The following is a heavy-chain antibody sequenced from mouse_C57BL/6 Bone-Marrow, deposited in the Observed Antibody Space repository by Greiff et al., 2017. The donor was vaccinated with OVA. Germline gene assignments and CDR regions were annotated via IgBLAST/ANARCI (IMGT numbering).Heavy chain of an antibody. CDR3: AATVVAKGYAMDY. CDR2: INYDGSST. D-gene: IGHD1-1*01. Sequence: DVHLVESEGGLVQPGSSMKLSCTASGFTFSDYYMAWVRQVPEKGLEWVANINYDGSSTYYLDSLKSRFIISRDNAKNILYLQMSSLKSEDTATYYCAATVVAKGYAMDYWGQGTSVTVSS. V-gene: IGHV5-16*01. J-gene: IGHJ4*01. CDR1: GFTFSDYY.